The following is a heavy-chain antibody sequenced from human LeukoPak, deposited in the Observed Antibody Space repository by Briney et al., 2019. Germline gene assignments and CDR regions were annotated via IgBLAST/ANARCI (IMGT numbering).Heavy chain of an antibody. CDR3: AKVSTARSSSWYVSFDY. CDR1: GFTFDDYA. V-gene: IGHV3-9*01. J-gene: IGHJ4*02. Sequence: GGSLRLSCAASGFTFDDYAMHWVRQAPGMGLEWVSGISWNSGSIGYADSVKGRFTISRDNAKNSLYLQMNSLRAEDTALYYCAKVSTARSSSWYVSFDYWGQGTLVTVSS. D-gene: IGHD6-13*01. CDR2: ISWNSGSI.